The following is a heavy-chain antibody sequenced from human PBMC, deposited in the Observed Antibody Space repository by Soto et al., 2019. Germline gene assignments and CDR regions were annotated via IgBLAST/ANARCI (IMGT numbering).Heavy chain of an antibody. V-gene: IGHV4-59*01. Sequence: SETLSLTCTVSGGSISSYYWSWIRQPPGKGLEWIGYIYYSGSTNYNPSLKSRVTISVDTSKNQFSLKLSSVTAADTAVYYCARVRPATAYYFDYWGQGTLVTVSS. D-gene: IGHD2-2*01. CDR3: ARVRPATAYYFDY. CDR2: IYYSGST. J-gene: IGHJ4*02. CDR1: GGSISSYY.